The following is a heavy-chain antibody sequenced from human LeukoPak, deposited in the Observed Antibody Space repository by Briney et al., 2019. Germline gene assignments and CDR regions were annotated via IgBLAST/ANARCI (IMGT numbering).Heavy chain of an antibody. CDR3: AKDGLQFSEWLPPLGY. CDR1: GFTLSSYA. J-gene: IGHJ4*02. Sequence: GGSLRLSCAASGFTLSSYAMSWVRQAPGKGLEWVSLISVNAGSTYYADSVKGRFTISRDITKNTLYLQMNSLRAEDTAVYYCAKDGLQFSEWLPPLGYWGQGTLVTVSS. D-gene: IGHD3-3*01. CDR2: ISVNAGST. V-gene: IGHV3-23*01.